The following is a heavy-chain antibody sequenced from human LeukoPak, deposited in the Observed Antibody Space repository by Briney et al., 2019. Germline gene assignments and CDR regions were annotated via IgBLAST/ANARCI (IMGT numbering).Heavy chain of an antibody. CDR3: NGVSGGESSGYPLDP. J-gene: IGHJ5*02. CDR2: NTGSGGFT. V-gene: IGHV3-23*01. CDR1: GFTFSSYA. D-gene: IGHD3-22*01. Sequence: GGSLRLSCTASGFTFSSYAMSWVRQAPGKGLEWVSGNTGSGGFTYYADSVKGRFTISRDNSKSTLDLQMNSLKIEDTAVYYCNGVSGGESSGYPLDPWGQGTLVTVSS.